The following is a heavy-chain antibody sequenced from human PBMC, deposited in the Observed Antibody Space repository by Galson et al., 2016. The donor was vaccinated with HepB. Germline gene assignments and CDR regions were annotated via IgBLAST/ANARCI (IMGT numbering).Heavy chain of an antibody. CDR1: GFSISRHA. Sequence: SLRLSCAASGFSISRHAMHWVRQAPGKGLEWVALIFYDASKKYYADSVKGRFTISRDNAKNSLYLQMNSLRAEDTAVYYCASRHSGWYYFDYWGQGTLVTVSS. CDR2: IFYDASKK. D-gene: IGHD6-19*01. V-gene: IGHV3-30-3*01. CDR3: ASRHSGWYYFDY. J-gene: IGHJ4*02.